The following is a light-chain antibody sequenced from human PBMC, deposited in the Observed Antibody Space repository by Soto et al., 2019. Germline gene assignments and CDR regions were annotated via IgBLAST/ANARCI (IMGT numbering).Light chain of an antibody. V-gene: IGKV1-33*01. CDR1: QDIYNY. CDR2: DAS. CDR3: QQYDNLPIT. Sequence: DIQMTQSPSSLSASVGDRVTITCQASQDIYNYLNWYQQKPGKAPKLLICDASNLETGVPSRFSGSGSGTDFTFTITSLQPEEIATYYCQQYDNLPITFGQGTRLEIK. J-gene: IGKJ5*01.